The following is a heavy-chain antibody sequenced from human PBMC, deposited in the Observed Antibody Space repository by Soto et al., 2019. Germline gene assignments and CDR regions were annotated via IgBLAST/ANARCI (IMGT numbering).Heavy chain of an antibody. J-gene: IGHJ3*02. CDR3: AKSQTPEGSSAFDI. CDR2: ISHDGSNK. D-gene: IGHD3-10*01. V-gene: IGHV3-30*18. CDR1: GFTFSSYG. Sequence: QVQLVESGGGVVQPGKSLRLSCEASGFTFSSYGIHWVRQAPGKGLEWVADISHDGSNKYYADSVKGRFTISRDNSKNTLYLQLNSLRTEDTAVYYCAKSQTPEGSSAFDIWGQGTMVIVSS.